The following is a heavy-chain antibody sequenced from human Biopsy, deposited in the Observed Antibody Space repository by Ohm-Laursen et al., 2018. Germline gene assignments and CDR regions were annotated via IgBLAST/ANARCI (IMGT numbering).Heavy chain of an antibody. D-gene: IGHD3-3*01. CDR3: ARLYRLDDYWNDDPPDAFDV. J-gene: IGHJ3*01. V-gene: IGHV4-59*01. Sequence: GTLSLTRTVSGGSISSDYWSWIRQSPGKGLEWIGYISNRGSTNYNPSLRGRVTISVDTSKNQFSLKLSSVTAADTAVFFCARLYRLDDYWNDDPPDAFDVWGQGTMVTVSS. CDR1: GGSISSDY. CDR2: ISNRGST.